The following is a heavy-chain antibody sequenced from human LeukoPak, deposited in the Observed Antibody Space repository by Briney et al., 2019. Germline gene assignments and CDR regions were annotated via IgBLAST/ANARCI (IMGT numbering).Heavy chain of an antibody. CDR1: GYTFTGYY. CDR3: ARDVGIAADQYDY. Sequence: ASVEVSCKASGYTFTGYYMHWVRQAPRQGLEWMGWINPNSGGTNYAQKFQGRVTMTRDTSISTAYMELSRLRSDDTAVYYCARDVGIAADQYDYWGQGTLVTVSS. D-gene: IGHD6-13*01. V-gene: IGHV1-2*02. J-gene: IGHJ4*02. CDR2: INPNSGGT.